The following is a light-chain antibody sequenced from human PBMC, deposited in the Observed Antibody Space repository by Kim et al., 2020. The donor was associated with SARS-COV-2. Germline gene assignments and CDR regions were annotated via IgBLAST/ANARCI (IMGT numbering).Light chain of an antibody. CDR2: GAS. V-gene: IGKV3-20*01. CDR1: QSVSSSY. Sequence: FPGERATLSCRASQSVSSSYLAWYQQKPGQAPRLLIYGASSRATGIPDRFSGSGSGTDFTLTISRLEPEDFAVYYCQQYGSSPRTFGQGTKVDIK. J-gene: IGKJ1*01. CDR3: QQYGSSPRT.